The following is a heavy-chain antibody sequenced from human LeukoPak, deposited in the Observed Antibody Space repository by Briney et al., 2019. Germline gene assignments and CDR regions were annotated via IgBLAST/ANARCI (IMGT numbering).Heavy chain of an antibody. CDR3: ARDQEYSSSWRNKDVDY. V-gene: IGHV3-21*01. CDR1: GFTFSSYW. Sequence: GGSLRLSCAASGFTFSSYWMSWVRQAPGKGLEWVSSISSSSSYIYYADSVKGRFTISRDNAKNSLYLQMNSLRAEDTAVYYCARDQEYSSSWRNKDVDYWGQGTLVTVSS. J-gene: IGHJ4*02. CDR2: ISSSSSYI. D-gene: IGHD6-13*01.